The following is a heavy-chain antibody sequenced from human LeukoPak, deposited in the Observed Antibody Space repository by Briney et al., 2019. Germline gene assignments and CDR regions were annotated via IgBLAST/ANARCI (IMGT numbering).Heavy chain of an antibody. CDR2: IYYSGHT. V-gene: IGHV4-39*01. D-gene: IGHD1-26*01. CDR3: AAPSGGTFYAPFAF. CDR1: GASISSSSHY. J-gene: IGHJ4*02. Sequence: SETLSLTCTVSGASISSSSHYWGWIHQPPGKGLEWIANIYYSGHTSYNPSLKSRVSISVDTSKNEFSLKLTSVSAADTAVYYCAAPSGGTFYAPFAFWGQGTMFSVSP.